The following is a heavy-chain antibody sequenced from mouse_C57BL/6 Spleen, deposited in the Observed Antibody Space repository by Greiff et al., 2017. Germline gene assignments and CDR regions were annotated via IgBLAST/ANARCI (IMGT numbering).Heavy chain of an antibody. V-gene: IGHV1-9*01. CDR3: ARSLYSNF. CDR1: GYTFTGYW. J-gene: IGHJ4*01. D-gene: IGHD2-5*01. CDR2: ILPGSGST. Sequence: VQLQQSGAELMKPGASVKLSCKATGYTFTGYWIEWVKQRPGHGLEWIGEILPGSGSTNYTEKFKGKATFTADTSSNTAYMQLSSLTTEVSAIXYCARSLYSNFWGRGTSVTVAS.